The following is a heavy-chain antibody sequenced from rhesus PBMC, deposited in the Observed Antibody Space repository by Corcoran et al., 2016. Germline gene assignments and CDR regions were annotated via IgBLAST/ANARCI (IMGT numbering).Heavy chain of an antibody. CDR2: FICSGGST. D-gene: IGHD1-14*01. J-gene: IGHJ6*01. V-gene: IGHV3-201*01. CDR3: ARATTVYGLDS. CDR1: GFTFDDYA. Sequence: EVQLVESGGGVVQPGGSLRLSCAASGFTFDDYAMHWVRQAPGKGLEWVSGFICSGGSTYYADSVKGQFTISRDNAKNSLYLQMGSLRAEDTALYYCARATTVYGLDSWGQGVVVTVSS.